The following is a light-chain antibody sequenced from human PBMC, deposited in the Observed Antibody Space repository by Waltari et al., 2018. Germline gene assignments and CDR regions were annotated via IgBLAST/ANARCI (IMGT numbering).Light chain of an antibody. Sequence: IVMTQSPATLSVSPGGRATLSCRATESVSFHVAWYQQRPGQAPRLLMSHASARATGSPARFSGSWSGTEFTLTIGSLQSEDSGVYYCQQYHHWWTFGQGTKVEIK. CDR3: QQYHHWWT. CDR2: HAS. J-gene: IGKJ1*01. V-gene: IGKV3-15*01. CDR1: ESVSFH.